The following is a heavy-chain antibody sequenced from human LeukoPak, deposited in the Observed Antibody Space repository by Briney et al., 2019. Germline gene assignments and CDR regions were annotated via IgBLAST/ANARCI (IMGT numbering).Heavy chain of an antibody. Sequence: GGSLRLSCAASGFTFSSYAMSWVRQAPGKGLEWVSLIDGSGDRTFYADSVKGRFTISRDNSKNTLYLQMDSLRAEDTAVYYCATDSPETAAFDYWGQGTLVTVSS. D-gene: IGHD1-1*01. J-gene: IGHJ4*02. CDR1: GFTFSSYA. CDR2: IDGSGDRT. CDR3: ATDSPETAAFDY. V-gene: IGHV3-23*01.